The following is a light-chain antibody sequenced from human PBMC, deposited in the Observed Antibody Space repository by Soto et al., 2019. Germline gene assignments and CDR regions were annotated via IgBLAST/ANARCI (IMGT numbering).Light chain of an antibody. CDR3: QQYNNWPPIT. V-gene: IGKV3-15*01. J-gene: IGKJ5*01. Sequence: IVMTQSPARLSVSPGERSTLSCSASQSVSSNSAWYQQKPGQAPRLLIYGASTRATGIPARFSGSGSGTEFTLTISSLQSEDFAVYYCQQYNNWPPITFGQGTRLEIK. CDR1: QSVSSN. CDR2: GAS.